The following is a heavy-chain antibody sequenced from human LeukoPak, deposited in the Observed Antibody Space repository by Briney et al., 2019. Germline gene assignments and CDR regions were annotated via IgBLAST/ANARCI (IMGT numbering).Heavy chain of an antibody. CDR3: ARARGYSRLYYFDY. J-gene: IGHJ4*02. CDR2: IYHSGST. CDR1: GYSISSGYY. Sequence: SSETLSLTCTVSGYSISSGYYWGWIRQPPGKGLEWIGSIYHSGSTYYNPSLKSRVTISVDTSKNQFSLKLSSVTAADTAVYYCARARGYSRLYYFDYWGQGTLVTVSS. V-gene: IGHV4-38-2*02. D-gene: IGHD6-13*01.